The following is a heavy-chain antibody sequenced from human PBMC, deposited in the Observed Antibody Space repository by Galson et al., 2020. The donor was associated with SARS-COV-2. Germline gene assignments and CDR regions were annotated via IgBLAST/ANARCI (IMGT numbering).Heavy chain of an antibody. V-gene: IGHV3-23*01. CDR1: GFTFTDYA. J-gene: IGHJ4*02. CDR2: ISISGGST. CDR3: AKDHSPTVTTPLYFFDS. Sequence: GGSLRLSCTASGFTFTDYALSWVRQAPGRGLEWVSSISISGGSTYYADFVKGRFTISRDNLKNTVSLQMNGLRAEDRARYFCAKDHSPTVTTPLYFFDSWGPGILVTVSS. D-gene: IGHD4-17*01.